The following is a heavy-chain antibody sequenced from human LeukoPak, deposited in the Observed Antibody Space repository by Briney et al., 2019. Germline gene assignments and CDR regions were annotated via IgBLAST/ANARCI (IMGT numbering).Heavy chain of an antibody. CDR2: IYSGGST. D-gene: IGHD2-15*01. V-gene: IGHV3-66*01. J-gene: IGHJ4*02. Sequence: GGSLRLSCAASGFTVSSNYMSWVRQAPGKGLEWVSVIYSGGSTYYADAVKGRFTISRDNSKNTLYLQMDSLRAEDTAVYYCARGGGVAATGDWGQGTLVTVSS. CDR3: ARGGGVAATGD. CDR1: GFTVSSNY.